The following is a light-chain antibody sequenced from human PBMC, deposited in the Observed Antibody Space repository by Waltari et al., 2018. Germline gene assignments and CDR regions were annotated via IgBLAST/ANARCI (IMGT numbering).Light chain of an antibody. J-gene: IGKJ1*01. V-gene: IGKV2-30*01. CDR2: KVS. CDR1: QSLVSSDGNTY. Sequence: DVVMTQSPLSLPVTLGQPAYISCRSSQSLVSSDGNTYFSWFQQRPGKSPSRLLFKVSIRDSGVPDRFSGSGSCTDFTLRISRVEAEYVVVYYCMQNTHRPWTFGQGTKVELK. CDR3: MQNTHRPWT.